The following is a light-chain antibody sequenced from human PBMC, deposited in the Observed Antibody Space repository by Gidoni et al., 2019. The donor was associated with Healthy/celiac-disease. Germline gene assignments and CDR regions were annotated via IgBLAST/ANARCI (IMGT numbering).Light chain of an antibody. Sequence: DIQMTQSPSSLSASVGDRVTITCQASQDISNYLNWYQQKPGKAPKLLIYDASNLETGVPSRFSGSGSRTDFTFTISSLQPEDIATYYCQQYDNLCSFGQGTKLEIK. V-gene: IGKV1-33*01. CDR3: QQYDNLCS. CDR2: DAS. J-gene: IGKJ2*04. CDR1: QDISNY.